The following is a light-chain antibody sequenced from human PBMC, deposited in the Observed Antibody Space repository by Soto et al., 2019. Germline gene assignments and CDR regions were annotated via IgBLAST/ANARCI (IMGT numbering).Light chain of an antibody. V-gene: IGLV2-8*01. Sequence: QSALTQPPSASGSPGQSVTISCTGTSSDVGGYNYVSWYQQHPGKAPKLMIYEVSKRPSGVPDRSSGSKSGNTASLTVSGLQAEDEAHYYCSSYAGSNNFGVVFGGGTKLTVL. J-gene: IGLJ2*01. CDR3: SSYAGSNNFGVV. CDR2: EVS. CDR1: SSDVGGYNY.